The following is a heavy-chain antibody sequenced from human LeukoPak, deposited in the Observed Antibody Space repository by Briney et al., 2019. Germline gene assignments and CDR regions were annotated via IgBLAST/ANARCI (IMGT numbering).Heavy chain of an antibody. J-gene: IGHJ4*02. Sequence: GALRLSCAASGFTFSSYAMHWVRQAPGKGLEWVAVISYDGSNKYYADSVKGRFTISRDNSKNTLYLQMNSLRAEDTAVYYCAGAVYCSSTSCYEGYSLESPYFDYWGQGTLVTVSS. D-gene: IGHD2-2*01. CDR1: GFTFSSYA. CDR2: ISYDGSNK. V-gene: IGHV3-30-3*01. CDR3: AGAVYCSSTSCYEGYSLESPYFDY.